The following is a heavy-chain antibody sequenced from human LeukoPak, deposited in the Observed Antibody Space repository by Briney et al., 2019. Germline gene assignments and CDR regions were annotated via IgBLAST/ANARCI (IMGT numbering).Heavy chain of an antibody. CDR3: AKDWGEYFDYVWGSFTSFDS. CDR1: GFTFSSYA. CDR2: ISGSGGST. D-gene: IGHD3-16*01. V-gene: IGHV3-23*01. Sequence: GGSLRLSCAASGFTFSSYAMSWVRQAPGKGLEWVSAISGSGGSTYYADSVKGRFTISRDNSKNTLYLQMNSLRAEDTAVYYCAKDWGEYFDYVWGSFTSFDSWGQGTLVTVSS. J-gene: IGHJ4*02.